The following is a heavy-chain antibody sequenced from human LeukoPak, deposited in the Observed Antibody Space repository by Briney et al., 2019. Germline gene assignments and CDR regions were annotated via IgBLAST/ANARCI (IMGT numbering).Heavy chain of an antibody. J-gene: IGHJ4*02. CDR3: ARDRGYSGYDGLDY. Sequence: PGGSLRLSCAASGFTFSNYAMHWVRQAPGEGLERVAVISYDGSNKYDADSVKGRFTISRDNSKNTLYLQMNSLRAEDTAVYYCARDRGYSGYDGLDYWGQGTLVTVSS. CDR1: GFTFSNYA. CDR2: ISYDGSNK. V-gene: IGHV3-30-3*01. D-gene: IGHD5-12*01.